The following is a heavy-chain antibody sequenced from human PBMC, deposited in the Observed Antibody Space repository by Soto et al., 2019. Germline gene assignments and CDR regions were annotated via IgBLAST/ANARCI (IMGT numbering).Heavy chain of an antibody. CDR3: ARGFGSYINYYYGMDV. Sequence: QVQLVQSGAEVKKPGASVKVSCKASGYTFTSYGISWVRQAPGQGLEWMGWISAYNGNTNSAQKLQGRVTMTTDTATSTAYMELRSLRSDDTAGYYCARGFGSYINYYYGMDVWGQGTTVTVSS. J-gene: IGHJ6*02. CDR1: GYTFTSYG. V-gene: IGHV1-18*01. CDR2: ISAYNGNT. D-gene: IGHD2-15*01.